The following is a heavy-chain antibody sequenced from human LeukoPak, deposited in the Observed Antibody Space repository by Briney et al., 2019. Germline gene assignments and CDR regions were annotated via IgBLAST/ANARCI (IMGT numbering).Heavy chain of an antibody. V-gene: IGHV1-8*01. Sequence: ASVKVSCKASGYTFTSYDINWVRQATGQGLEWMGWMNPNSGSTGYAQKFQGRVTMTRNTSISTAYMELSSLRSEDTAVYYCARVRTRCSGGSCSLYYWGQGTLVTVSS. D-gene: IGHD2-15*01. J-gene: IGHJ4*02. CDR2: MNPNSGST. CDR3: ARVRTRCSGGSCSLYY. CDR1: GYTFTSYD.